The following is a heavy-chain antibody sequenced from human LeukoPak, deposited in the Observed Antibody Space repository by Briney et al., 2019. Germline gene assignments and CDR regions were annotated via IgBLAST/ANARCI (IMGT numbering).Heavy chain of an antibody. CDR1: GFTFSSYA. V-gene: IGHV3-23*01. CDR3: ARGAYNHAFDI. J-gene: IGHJ3*02. D-gene: IGHD1-1*01. CDR2: ISADGGST. Sequence: PGGSLRLSCAASGFTFSSYAMNWVRQAPGKGLEWVSGISADGGSTYYADSVKGRFTISRDNSKNTLYLQMNSLRAEDTAVYYCARGAYNHAFDIWGQGTMVTVSS.